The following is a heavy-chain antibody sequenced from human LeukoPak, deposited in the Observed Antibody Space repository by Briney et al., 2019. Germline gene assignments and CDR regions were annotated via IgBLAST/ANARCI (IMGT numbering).Heavy chain of an antibody. CDR2: ISSSGSTI. J-gene: IGHJ4*02. CDR3: ARESGWLHRPDFDY. CDR1: GFTFSSYA. D-gene: IGHD5-24*01. Sequence: GGSLRLSCAASGFTFSSYAMSWVRQAPGKGLEWVSYISSSGSTIYYADSVKGRFTISRDNAKNSLYLQMNSLRAEDTAVYYCARESGWLHRPDFDYWGQGTLVTVSS. V-gene: IGHV3-48*04.